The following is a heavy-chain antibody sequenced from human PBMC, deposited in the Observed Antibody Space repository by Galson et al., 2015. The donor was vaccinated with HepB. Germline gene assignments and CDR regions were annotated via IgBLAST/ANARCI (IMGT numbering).Heavy chain of an antibody. D-gene: IGHD3-9*01. Sequence: ETLSLTCAVFSGSFSGYFWNWIRQPPGKGLEWIGEIDHAGSPENLGTTNYNPSFKGRVTISLDTSKNQFSLKLTSVTVADEAVYYCARVPLAWSEPFDSWSHGTLVTVSS. CDR2: IDHAGSPENLGTT. J-gene: IGHJ4*01. V-gene: IGHV4-34*01. CDR1: SGSFSGYF. CDR3: ARVPLAWSEPFDS.